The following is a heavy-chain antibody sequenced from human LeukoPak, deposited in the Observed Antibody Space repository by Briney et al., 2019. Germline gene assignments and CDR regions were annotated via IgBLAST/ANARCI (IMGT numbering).Heavy chain of an antibody. J-gene: IGHJ4*02. CDR1: GYTFTGYY. V-gene: IGHV1-2*06. D-gene: IGHD3-22*01. Sequence: ASVKVSCKASGYTFTGYYMHWVRQAPGQGLEWMGRINPNSGGTNYAQKFQGRVTMTRDTSISTAYMELSRLRSDDTAVYYCARASYYYDSSSYYYFDYWGQGTPVTVSS. CDR2: INPNSGGT. CDR3: ARASYYYDSSSYYYFDY.